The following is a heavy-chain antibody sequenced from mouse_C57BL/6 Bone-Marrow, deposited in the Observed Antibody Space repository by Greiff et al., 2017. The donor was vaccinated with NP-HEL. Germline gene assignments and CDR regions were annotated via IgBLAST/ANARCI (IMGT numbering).Heavy chain of an antibody. CDR2: INPNNGGT. Sequence: VQLKESGPELVKPGASVKIPCKASGYTFTDYNMDWVKQSHGKSLEWIGDINPNNGGTIYNQKFKGKATLTVDKSSSTAYMELRSLTSEDTAVYYCARWGPYGSSYDYYAMDYWGQGTSVTVSS. D-gene: IGHD1-1*01. V-gene: IGHV1-18*01. J-gene: IGHJ4*01. CDR1: GYTFTDYN. CDR3: ARWGPYGSSYDYYAMDY.